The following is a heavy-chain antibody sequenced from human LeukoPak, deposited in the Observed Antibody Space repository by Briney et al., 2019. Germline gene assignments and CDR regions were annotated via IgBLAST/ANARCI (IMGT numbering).Heavy chain of an antibody. Sequence: GGSRKLSCAAPGLTFSSYGMHWVRKLPGKGLGWAPFINSDGSSTSYADSVKGRFTISRDNAKNTLYLQMNSLRAEDTAVYYCAREGRPQDSGSLYYWGQGTLVTVSS. V-gene: IGHV3-74*01. CDR3: AREGRPQDSGSLYY. CDR2: INSDGSST. CDR1: GLTFSSYG. D-gene: IGHD1-26*01. J-gene: IGHJ4*02.